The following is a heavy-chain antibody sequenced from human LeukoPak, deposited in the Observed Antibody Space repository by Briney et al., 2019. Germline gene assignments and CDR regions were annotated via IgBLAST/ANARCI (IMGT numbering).Heavy chain of an antibody. CDR1: GFTFSSYW. CDR2: ITSDGSST. D-gene: IGHD3-10*01. V-gene: IGHV3-74*01. Sequence: PGGSLRLSCAASGFTFSSYWMHWIRQGPGKGLVWVSRITSDGSSTSYADSVKGRFTISRDNAKNTVYLQMNSLRAEDTAVYYCARERSAGSVYYFDYWGQGTLVTVSS. J-gene: IGHJ4*02. CDR3: ARERSAGSVYYFDY.